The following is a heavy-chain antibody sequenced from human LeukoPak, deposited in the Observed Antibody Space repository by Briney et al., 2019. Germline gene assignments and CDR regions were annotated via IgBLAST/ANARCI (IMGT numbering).Heavy chain of an antibody. V-gene: IGHV4-59*01. D-gene: IGHD1-26*01. CDR2: IYYIGST. CDR3: ARGYHSGNYYDY. Sequence: SETLSLTCTVSGGSINNCCWSWIRQPPGKGLELIGYIYYIGSTNYNPSLKSRVTISVDTSKNQFSLKLSSVTAADTAVYYCARGYHSGNYYDYWGQGTLVTVSS. J-gene: IGHJ4*02. CDR1: GGSINNCC.